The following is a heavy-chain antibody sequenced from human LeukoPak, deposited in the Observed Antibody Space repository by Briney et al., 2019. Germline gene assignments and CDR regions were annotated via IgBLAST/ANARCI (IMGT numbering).Heavy chain of an antibody. V-gene: IGHV1-2*06. D-gene: IGHD6-13*01. Sequence: ASVKVSCKASGYTFTGYYMHWVRQAPGQGLEWMGRINPNSGGTNYAQKFQGRVTMTRDTSISTAYMELSRLRSDDTAVYYCARGPIGSSWFGLDYWGQGTLVTVSS. CDR1: GYTFTGYY. J-gene: IGHJ4*02. CDR3: ARGPIGSSWFGLDY. CDR2: INPNSGGT.